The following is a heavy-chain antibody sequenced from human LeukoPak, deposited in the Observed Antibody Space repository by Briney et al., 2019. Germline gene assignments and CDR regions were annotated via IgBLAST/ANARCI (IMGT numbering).Heavy chain of an antibody. J-gene: IGHJ6*03. CDR2: ITNSSSYI. CDR1: GFTFSTYN. CDR3: ARDPYSGGYGDYYYYYMDL. D-gene: IGHD1-26*01. V-gene: IGHV3-21*01. Sequence: GGSLRLSCAASGFTFSTYNMNWVRQAPGERLESASSITNSSSYIYYADSVKGRFTISRDNAKNSLYLQMNSLRAEDTAVYYCARDPYSGGYGDYYYYYMDLWGQGTTVTISS.